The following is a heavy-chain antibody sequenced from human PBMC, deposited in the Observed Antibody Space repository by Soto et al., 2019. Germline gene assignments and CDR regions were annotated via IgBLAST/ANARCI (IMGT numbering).Heavy chain of an antibody. Sequence: LSLTCTVSGGSISSAVYYWSWIRQHAGKCLEWIGYIYYSASSYYNPSVKIRVPISVATSKNQFSLKLSAVTAAATAGYSCARGVGGVIVDWFDPWGQGTLVTVSS. D-gene: IGHD3-16*02. J-gene: IGHJ5*02. CDR3: ARGVGGVIVDWFDP. CDR2: IYYSASS. V-gene: IGHV4-31*03. CDR1: GGSISSAVYY.